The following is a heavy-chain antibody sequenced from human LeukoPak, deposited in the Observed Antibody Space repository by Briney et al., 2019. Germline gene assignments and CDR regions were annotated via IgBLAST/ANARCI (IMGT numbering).Heavy chain of an antibody. CDR1: GYTFTSYG. Sequence: ASVKVSCKASGYTFTSYGISWVRQAPGQGLEWMGWISAYNGNTNYAQKLQGRVTMTTDTSTSTAYMELRSLRSDDTAVYYCARVMTRFSYYYGMDVWGQGTTVTVSS. CDR2: ISAYNGNT. J-gene: IGHJ6*02. V-gene: IGHV1-18*01. D-gene: IGHD3-3*01. CDR3: ARVMTRFSYYYGMDV.